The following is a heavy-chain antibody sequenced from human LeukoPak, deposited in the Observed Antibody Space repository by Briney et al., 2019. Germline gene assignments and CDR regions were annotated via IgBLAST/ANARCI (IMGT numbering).Heavy chain of an antibody. D-gene: IGHD6-25*01. J-gene: IGHJ6*02. Sequence: TGGSLRLSCAASGFTFSSYAMSWVRQAPGKGLEWVSGINWNGGSTGYADSVKGRFTIARDNAKNSLYLQMNSLRAEDTALYHCARDGLAGIAASGTYGIDVWGQGTTVTVSS. CDR1: GFTFSSYA. CDR3: ARDGLAGIAASGTYGIDV. V-gene: IGHV3-20*01. CDR2: INWNGGST.